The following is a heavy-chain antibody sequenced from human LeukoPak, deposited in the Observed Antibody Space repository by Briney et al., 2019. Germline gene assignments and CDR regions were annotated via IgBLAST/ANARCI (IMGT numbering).Heavy chain of an antibody. CDR1: GYSFTSYW. CDR2: IYPGDSDT. Sequence: GESLKISCKGSGYSFTSYWIGWVRQMPGKGLEWMGIIYPGDSDTRYSPSFQGQVTISADKSISTAYLQWSSLKASDTAMYYCASTYCSSTGCYIGKRSAEYFQHWGQGTLVTVSS. D-gene: IGHD2-2*02. J-gene: IGHJ1*01. V-gene: IGHV5-51*01. CDR3: ASTYCSSTGCYIGKRSAEYFQH.